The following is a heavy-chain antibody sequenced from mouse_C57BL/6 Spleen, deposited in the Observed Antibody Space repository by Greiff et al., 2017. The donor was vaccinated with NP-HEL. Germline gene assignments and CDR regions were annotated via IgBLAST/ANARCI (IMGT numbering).Heavy chain of an antibody. V-gene: IGHV1-82*01. J-gene: IGHJ3*01. Sequence: QVHVKQSGPELVKPGASVKISCKASGYAFSSSWMNWVKQRPGKGLEWIGRIYPGDGDTNYNGKFKGKATLTADKSSSTAYMQLSSLTSEDSAVYFCARGGIDLLFAYWGQGTLVTVSA. CDR2: IYPGDGDT. D-gene: IGHD2-1*01. CDR1: GYAFSSSW. CDR3: ARGGIDLLFAY.